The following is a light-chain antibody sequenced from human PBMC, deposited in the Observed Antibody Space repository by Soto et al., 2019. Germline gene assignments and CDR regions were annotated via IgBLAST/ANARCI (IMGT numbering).Light chain of an antibody. CDR2: EVS. V-gene: IGLV2-14*01. CDR3: SSYAGSSNFYV. Sequence: QSVLTQPASVSGSPGQSITISCTGTSSDIGGFNYVSWYQQHPGKAPKLMIFEVSNRPSGVSNRFSGSKSGNTASLTVSGLRAEDEADYYCSSYAGSSNFYVFGTGTKLTVL. J-gene: IGLJ1*01. CDR1: SSDIGGFNY.